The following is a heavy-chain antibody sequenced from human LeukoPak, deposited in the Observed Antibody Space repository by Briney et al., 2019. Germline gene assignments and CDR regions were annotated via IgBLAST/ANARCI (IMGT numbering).Heavy chain of an antibody. D-gene: IGHD3-10*01. CDR2: IKQDGSEK. V-gene: IGHV3-7*01. J-gene: IGHJ6*03. CDR3: ARVTMVRGDYYYYMDV. Sequence: GGSLRLSCAASGFTFRNYWMSWVRQAPGKGLEWVATIKQDGSEKYYGDSVKGRFTISRDNAQSSLFLQMNSLRAEDTAVYYCARVTMVRGDYYYYMDVWGKGTTVTVSS. CDR1: GFTFRNYW.